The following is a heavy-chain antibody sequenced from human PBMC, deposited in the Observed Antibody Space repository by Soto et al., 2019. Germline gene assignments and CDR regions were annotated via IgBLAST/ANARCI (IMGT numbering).Heavy chain of an antibody. CDR1: GFIFSSYS. CDR3: ARGSITVAGSALDI. D-gene: IGHD6-19*01. CDR2: ISSSSSFI. V-gene: IGHV3-48*01. J-gene: IGHJ3*02. Sequence: EVQLVESGGGLVQPGGSLRFSCAASGFIFSSYSMNWVRQAPGKGLEWVSYISSSSSFIYYADSVKGRFTISRDNAKNSLYLQMNSLRAEDTAVYYCARGSITVAGSALDIWGQGTMVTVSS.